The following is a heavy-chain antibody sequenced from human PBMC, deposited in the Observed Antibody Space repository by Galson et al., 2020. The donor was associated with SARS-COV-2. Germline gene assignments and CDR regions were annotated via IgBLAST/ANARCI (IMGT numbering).Heavy chain of an antibody. CDR2: ISYDGTNK. D-gene: IGHD3-16*02. J-gene: IGHJ5*01. CDR1: GFTFGTYA. Sequence: GESLKISCAASGFTFGTYALHWVRQAPGKGLEWVAVISYDGTNKHYAGFVRGRFTISRDNSKNTLYLQLNSLRVEDTAVYYCARDASTYDYVWGRYRFGGLDSWGQGTLVTVSS. CDR3: ARDASTYDYVWGRYRFGGLDS. V-gene: IGHV3-30*04.